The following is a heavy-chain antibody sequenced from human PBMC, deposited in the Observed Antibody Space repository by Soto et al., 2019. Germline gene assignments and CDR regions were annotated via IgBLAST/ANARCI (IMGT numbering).Heavy chain of an antibody. CDR2: IYPGDSDT. J-gene: IGHJ6*02. CDR1: GYSFTSYW. D-gene: IGHD3-22*01. Sequence: GESLKISCKGSGYSFTSYWIGWVRQMPGKGLEWMGIIYPGDSDTRYSPSFQGQVTISADKSISTAYLQWSSLKASDTAMYYCARQRYYYDSSGYPDYYGMDVWGQGTTVTVSS. CDR3: ARQRYYYDSSGYPDYYGMDV. V-gene: IGHV5-51*01.